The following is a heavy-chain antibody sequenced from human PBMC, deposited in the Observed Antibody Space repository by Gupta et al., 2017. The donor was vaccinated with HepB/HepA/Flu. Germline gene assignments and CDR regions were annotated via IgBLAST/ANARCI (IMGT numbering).Heavy chain of an antibody. CDR3: AKPDCSGDCKLLDS. CDR1: GFTFSNYA. D-gene: IGHD2-21*02. V-gene: IGHV3-23*01. Sequence: EVQLLESGGDLVQPGGSLRLSCAASGFTFSNYALTWVRQAPGKGLEWVSTISGRDGRTYYAESVKGRFTISRDTSKNTLYLQMNSLRAEDTAVYYCAKPDCSGDCKLLDSWGQGTLVTVSS. CDR2: ISGRDGRT. J-gene: IGHJ4*02.